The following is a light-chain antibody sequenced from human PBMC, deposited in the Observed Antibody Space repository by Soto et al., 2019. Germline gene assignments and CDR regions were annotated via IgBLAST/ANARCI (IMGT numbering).Light chain of an antibody. V-gene: IGLV7-46*01. J-gene: IGLJ2*01. CDR2: DTN. CDR3: LVSYPRAVL. CDR1: TGAVTSGHY. Sequence: QTVVTQEPSLTVSPGGTVTLTCGSNTGAVTSGHYPYWFQQKPGQAPRTLIYDTNNKHSWTPARFSGSLLGGKAALTLSGAQPEDEADYYCLVSYPRAVLFGGGTKLTVL.